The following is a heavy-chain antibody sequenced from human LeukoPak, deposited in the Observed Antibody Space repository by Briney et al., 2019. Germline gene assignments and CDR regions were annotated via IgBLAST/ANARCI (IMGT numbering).Heavy chain of an antibody. J-gene: IGHJ4*02. CDR1: GFTSSSYG. CDR3: ARVSDFWSGYLLY. CDR2: IWYDGSNK. V-gene: IGHV3-33*01. Sequence: PGRSLRLSCAASGFTSSSYGMHWVRQAPGKGLEWVAVIWYDGSNKYYAGSVKGRFTISRDNSKNTLYLQMNSLRAEDTAVYYCARVSDFWSGYLLYWGQGTLVTVSS. D-gene: IGHD3-3*01.